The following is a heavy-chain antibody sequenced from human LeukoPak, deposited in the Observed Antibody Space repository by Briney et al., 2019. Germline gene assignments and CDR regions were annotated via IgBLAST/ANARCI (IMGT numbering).Heavy chain of an antibody. D-gene: IGHD2-2*01. V-gene: IGHV3-21*01. Sequence: GGSLRLSCTAFGFTLGDYPMSWVRQAPGKGLEWVSSISSSSSYIYYADSVKGRFTISRDNAKNSLYLQMNSLRAEDTAVYYCARAVVPAATSDYYYYYMDVWGKGTTVTVSS. J-gene: IGHJ6*03. CDR1: GFTLGDYP. CDR3: ARAVVPAATSDYYYYYMDV. CDR2: ISSSSSYI.